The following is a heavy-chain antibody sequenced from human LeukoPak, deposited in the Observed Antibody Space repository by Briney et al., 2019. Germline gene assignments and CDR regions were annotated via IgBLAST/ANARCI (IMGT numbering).Heavy chain of an antibody. CDR1: GFTFITYW. CDR2: INSDGSST. Sequence: PGGSLRLSCAASGFTFITYWMHWVRQAPGKGLVWVSRINSDGSSTTYADSVKGRFTISRDNAKNTVYLQMNSLRAEDTAVYYCATHYSDAFDIWGQGTMVIVSS. CDR3: ATHYSDAFDI. J-gene: IGHJ3*02. V-gene: IGHV3-74*01. D-gene: IGHD2-21*01.